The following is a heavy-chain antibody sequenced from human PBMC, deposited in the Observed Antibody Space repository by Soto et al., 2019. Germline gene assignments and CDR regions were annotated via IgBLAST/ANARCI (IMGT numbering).Heavy chain of an antibody. CDR3: AREAVAGMCFDY. CDR1: GFTFSSYG. V-gene: IGHV3-33*01. Sequence: PVGSLRLSCAASGFTFSSYGMHWVRRAPGKGLEWVAVIWYDGSNKYYADSVKGRFTISRDNSKNTLYLQMNSLRAEDTAVYYCAREAVAGMCFDYWGQGTLVTVSS. CDR2: IWYDGSNK. J-gene: IGHJ4*02. D-gene: IGHD6-19*01.